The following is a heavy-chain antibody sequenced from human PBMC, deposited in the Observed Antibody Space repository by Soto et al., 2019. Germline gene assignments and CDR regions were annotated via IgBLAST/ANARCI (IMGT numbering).Heavy chain of an antibody. CDR1: GFSFSDYY. J-gene: IGHJ2*01. CDR3: ARDSSRYGGGYDPNWYFDL. D-gene: IGHD5-12*01. CDR2: ISSSGSTI. Sequence: QVQLVESGGGLVKPGGSLRLSCAASGFSFSDYYMSWIRQAPGKGLEWVSYISSSGSTIYYADSVKGRFTISRDNAKNSRYLKMNSLRAEDRAVYYCARDSSRYGGGYDPNWYFDLWGRGTLVSVSS. V-gene: IGHV3-11*01.